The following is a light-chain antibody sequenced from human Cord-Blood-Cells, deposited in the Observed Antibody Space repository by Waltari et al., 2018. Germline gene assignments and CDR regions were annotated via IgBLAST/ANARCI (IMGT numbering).Light chain of an antibody. CDR2: DVS. V-gene: IGLV2-14*01. J-gene: IGLJ2*01. CDR3: SSYTSSSTLVV. CDR1: SSDVGGYNY. Sequence: QSALTQPAPVSGSPGQSIPISCTGTSSDVGGYNYVSWYQQPPGKAPKLMIYDVSNRPSGVSNRFSGSKSGNTASLTISGLQAEDEADYYCSSYTSSSTLVVFGGGTKLTVL.